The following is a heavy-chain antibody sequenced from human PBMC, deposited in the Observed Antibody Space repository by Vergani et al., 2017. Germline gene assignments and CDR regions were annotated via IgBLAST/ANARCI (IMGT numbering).Heavy chain of an antibody. D-gene: IGHD3-3*01. V-gene: IGHV3-30*18. CDR2: ISYDGSNK. CDR1: GFTFSSYG. CDR3: AKAYYDFWSGXYSPHIPAEYYYYYMDV. J-gene: IGHJ6*03. Sequence: QVQLVESGGGVVQPGRSLRLSCAASGFTFSSYGMHWVRQAPGKGLEWVAVISYDGSNKYYADSVKGRFTISRDNSKNTLYLQMNSLRAEDTAVYYCAKAYYDFWSGXYSPHIPAEYYYYYMDVWGKGTTVTVSS.